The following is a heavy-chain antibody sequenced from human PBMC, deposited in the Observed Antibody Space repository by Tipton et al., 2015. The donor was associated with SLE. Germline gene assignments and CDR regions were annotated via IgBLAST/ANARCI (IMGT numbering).Heavy chain of an antibody. V-gene: IGHV4-59*08. D-gene: IGHD3-16*01. J-gene: IGHJ5*02. CDR2: IYYSGST. CDR1: GGSFSGYY. CDR3: ARLMINRGNWFDP. Sequence: LRLSCAVYGGSFSGYYWSWIRQPPGKGLEWIGYIYYSGSTNYNPSLKSRVTISVDTSKNQFSLKLSSVTAADTAVYYCARLMINRGNWFDPWGQGTLVTVSS.